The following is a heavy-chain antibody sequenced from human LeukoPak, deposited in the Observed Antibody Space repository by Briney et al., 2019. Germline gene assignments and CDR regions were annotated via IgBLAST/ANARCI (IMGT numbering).Heavy chain of an antibody. V-gene: IGHV1-2*02. CDR3: TRDDY. CDR2: IIPNSGAT. J-gene: IGHJ4*02. CDR1: GYTFTGYP. Sequence: ASVKVSCKASGYTFTGYPILWVRQAPGQGLEWMGWIIPNSGATTYAQKFQGRATMTRDTSISTAFMELSSLTSDDTAVYYCTRDDYWGQGTPVTASS.